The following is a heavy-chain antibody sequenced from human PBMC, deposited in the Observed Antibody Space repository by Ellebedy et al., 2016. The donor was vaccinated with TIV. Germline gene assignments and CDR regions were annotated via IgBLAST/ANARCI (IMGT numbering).Heavy chain of an antibody. V-gene: IGHV3-30*02. D-gene: IGHD3-16*01. J-gene: IGHJ1*01. CDR3: TNGGKDFEH. CDR1: GITFSGYD. Sequence: PGGSLRLSCAASGITFSGYDMHWVRQAPGKGLEWVSYIRYDGTTEHYADSGKGRFTISRDNSKNTLYLQMNSLRAEDTAVYYCTNGGKDFEHWGQGTQVSVSP. CDR2: IRYDGTTE.